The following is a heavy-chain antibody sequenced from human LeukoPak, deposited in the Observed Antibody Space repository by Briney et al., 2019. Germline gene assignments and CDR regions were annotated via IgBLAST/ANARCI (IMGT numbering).Heavy chain of an antibody. Sequence: GGSLRLSCAASGFTFSSYWMSWVRQAPGKGLEWVANIKQDGSEKYYVDSVKGRFTISRDNAKNSLYLQMDGLRVEDTAVYYCAELGITMIGGVWGKGTTVTISS. CDR2: IKQDGSEK. CDR3: AELGITMIGGV. CDR1: GFTFSSYW. V-gene: IGHV3-7*01. J-gene: IGHJ6*04. D-gene: IGHD3-10*02.